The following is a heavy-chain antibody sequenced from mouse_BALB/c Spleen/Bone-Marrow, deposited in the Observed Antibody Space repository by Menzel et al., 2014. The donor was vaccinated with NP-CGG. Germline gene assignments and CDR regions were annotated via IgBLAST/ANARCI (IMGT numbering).Heavy chain of an antibody. CDR2: ISYRGST. CDR3: ATYDGYYFDY. V-gene: IGHV3-8*02. Sequence: EVKLMESGPSLVKPSQTLSLTCSVTGFSITSGYWNWIRKFPGNKLEYMGYISYRGSTYYNPSLKSRISITRDTSKNQFYLQLNSVTAEDTATYYCATYDGYYFDYWGQGTTLTVSS. D-gene: IGHD1-2*01. CDR1: GFSITSGY. J-gene: IGHJ2*01.